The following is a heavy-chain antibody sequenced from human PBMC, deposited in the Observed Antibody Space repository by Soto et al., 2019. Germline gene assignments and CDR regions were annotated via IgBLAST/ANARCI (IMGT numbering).Heavy chain of an antibody. J-gene: IGHJ3*02. CDR1: GGSFSGYY. CDR2: INHSGST. D-gene: IGHD5-12*01. Sequence: SETLSLTCAVYGGSFSGYYWSWIRQPPGKGLEWVGEINHSGSTNYNPSLKSRVTISVDTSKNQFSLKLSSVTAADTAVYYCARGGGWIDAFDIWGQGTMVTVSS. V-gene: IGHV4-34*01. CDR3: ARGGGWIDAFDI.